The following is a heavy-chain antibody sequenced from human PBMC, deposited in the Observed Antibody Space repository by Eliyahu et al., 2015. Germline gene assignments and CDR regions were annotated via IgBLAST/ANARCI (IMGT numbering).Heavy chain of an antibody. CDR1: GYSLTXGYW. CDR2: IYPXGST. D-gene: IGHD3-16*01. CDR3: ARARPSLGDDY. V-gene: IGHV4-38-2*01. J-gene: IGHJ4*02. Sequence: QVQLQESGPGLVKPSETLSLTCVVSGYSLTXGYWWDWXRPPPGKGLEWIGTIYPXGSTYYNPSLETRLAISVDTSKNQFSLELRSVTAADTAVYYCARARPSLGDDYWGQGALVTVSS.